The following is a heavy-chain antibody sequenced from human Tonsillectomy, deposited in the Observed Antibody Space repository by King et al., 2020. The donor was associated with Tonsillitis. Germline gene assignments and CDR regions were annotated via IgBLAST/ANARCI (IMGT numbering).Heavy chain of an antibody. CDR3: ARHSPLLWFGELGWFDP. CDR2: IYYSGST. V-gene: IGHV4-39*06. Sequence: QLQESGPGLVKPSETLSLTCTVSGGSISSSSYYWGWIRQPPGKGLEWIGSIYYSGSTYYNPSLKSRVTTSVDTSKNQFPLKLNSVTAADTAVSYCARHSPLLWFGELGWFDPWGQGTLVTVSS. CDR1: GGSISSSSYY. J-gene: IGHJ5*02. D-gene: IGHD3-10*01.